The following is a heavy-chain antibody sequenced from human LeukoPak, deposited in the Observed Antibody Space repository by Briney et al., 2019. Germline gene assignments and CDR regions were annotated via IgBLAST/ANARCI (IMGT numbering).Heavy chain of an antibody. CDR2: IYHTGGT. J-gene: IGHJ4*02. D-gene: IGHD6-13*01. CDR1: GLSISTNTYY. CDR3: SVERAGTIVDY. Sequence: KPSETLSLTCAVSGLSISTNTYYWGWIRQPPGKGLEWIGSIYHTGGTYNNPSLKSRVTMSIDMSKNQFSLSLTSVTAADAAVYYCSVERAGTIVDYWGQGTLVTVSS. V-gene: IGHV4-39*07.